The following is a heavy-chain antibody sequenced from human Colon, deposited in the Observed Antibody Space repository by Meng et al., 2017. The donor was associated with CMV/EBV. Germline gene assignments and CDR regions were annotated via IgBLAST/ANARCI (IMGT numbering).Heavy chain of an antibody. Sequence: ASVKVSCKASGYTFTGYYMHWVRQAPGQGLEWMGWINPNSGGTNHAQKFQGRVTMTRDTSISTAYMELSRLRSDDTAVYSCARVEYQLLSVDYWGQGTLVTVSS. CDR2: INPNSGGT. V-gene: IGHV1-2*02. CDR1: GYTFTGYY. D-gene: IGHD2-2*01. CDR3: ARVEYQLLSVDY. J-gene: IGHJ4*02.